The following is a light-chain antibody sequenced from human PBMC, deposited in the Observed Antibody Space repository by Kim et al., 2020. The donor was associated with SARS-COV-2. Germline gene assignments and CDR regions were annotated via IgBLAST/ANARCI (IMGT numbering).Light chain of an antibody. CDR3: QVWDSSSDHRGV. CDR2: YDS. V-gene: IGLV3-21*04. J-gene: IGLJ3*02. Sequence: SYELTQPPSVSVAPGKTVRITCGGNNIGSKSVHWYQQKPAQAPVLVIYYDSDRPSGIPERFSGSNSGNTATLTISRVEAGDEADYYCQVWDSSSDHRGVFGGGTKLTVL. CDR1: NIGSKS.